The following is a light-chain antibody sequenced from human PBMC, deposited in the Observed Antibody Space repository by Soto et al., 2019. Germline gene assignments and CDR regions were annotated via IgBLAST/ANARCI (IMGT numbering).Light chain of an antibody. CDR1: RSVNSY. J-gene: IGKJ5*01. V-gene: IGKV3-11*01. Sequence: EIVLTQSPATLSLSPGERATLSCRASRSVNSYLAWYQQKPGQAPRLLIYGASTRATGIPARFSGSGSGTDFTLTISSLEPEDFAVYYCQQRSNWSITFGQGTRLEIK. CDR3: QQRSNWSIT. CDR2: GAS.